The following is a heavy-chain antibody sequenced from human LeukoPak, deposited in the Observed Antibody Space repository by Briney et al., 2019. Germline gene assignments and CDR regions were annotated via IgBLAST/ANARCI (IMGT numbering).Heavy chain of an antibody. Sequence: GRSLRLSCAASGFTFDDYAMHWVRQAPGKGLEWVSGISWNSGSIGYADSVKGRFTISRDNSKNTLYLQMNSLRAEDTAVYYCAKGHYGSGSYYYIDYWGQGTLVTVSS. CDR1: GFTFDDYA. J-gene: IGHJ4*02. CDR2: ISWNSGSI. V-gene: IGHV3-9*01. CDR3: AKGHYGSGSYYYIDY. D-gene: IGHD3-10*01.